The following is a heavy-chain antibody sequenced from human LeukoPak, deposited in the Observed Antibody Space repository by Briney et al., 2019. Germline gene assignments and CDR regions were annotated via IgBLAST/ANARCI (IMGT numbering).Heavy chain of an antibody. Sequence: PSETLSLTCAVYGGSFSSYSWSWIRQPPGKGLQWIGEINHSGSTNYNPSLKSRVTISLGTSKNQVSLKLNSVTAADTAVYYCARELTSRWIDYWGQGTLVTVSS. J-gene: IGHJ4*02. CDR1: GGSFSSYS. V-gene: IGHV4-34*01. CDR2: INHSGST. D-gene: IGHD6-13*01. CDR3: ARELTSRWIDY.